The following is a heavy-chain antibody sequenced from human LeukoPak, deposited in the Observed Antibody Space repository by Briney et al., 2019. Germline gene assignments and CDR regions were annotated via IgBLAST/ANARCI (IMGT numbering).Heavy chain of an antibody. Sequence: GGSLRLSCAASGLTFSSYWMNWARQAPGKGLEWVASINHNGNVNYYVDSVKGRFTISRDNTKNSLYLQMSNLRAEDTAVYFCARGGGLDVWGQGATVTVSS. V-gene: IGHV3-7*03. D-gene: IGHD3-16*01. CDR2: INHNGNVN. CDR3: ARGGGLDV. J-gene: IGHJ6*02. CDR1: GLTFSSYW.